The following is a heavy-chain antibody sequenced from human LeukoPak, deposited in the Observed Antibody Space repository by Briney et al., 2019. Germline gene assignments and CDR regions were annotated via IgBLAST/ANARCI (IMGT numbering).Heavy chain of an antibody. D-gene: IGHD3-22*01. CDR1: GGSFSGYY. CDR3: ARGRQDVTMIVVVMTAVSYYLDV. Sequence: PSETLSLTCAVYGGSFSGYYWTWIRHTPEKGLEWIGEMNPSGSTNYNPSLRSRVTISVDTSKNQFSLKLGSVTAADTAVYYCARGRQDVTMIVVVMTAVSYYLDVWGKGTTVTVS. CDR2: MNPSGST. V-gene: IGHV4-34*01. J-gene: IGHJ6*03.